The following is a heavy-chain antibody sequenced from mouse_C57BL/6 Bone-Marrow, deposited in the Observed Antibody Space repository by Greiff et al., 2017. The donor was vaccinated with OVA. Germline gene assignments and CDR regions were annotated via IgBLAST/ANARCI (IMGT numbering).Heavy chain of an antibody. D-gene: IGHD2-5*01. CDR2: INPNYGTT. Sequence: SGPELVKPGASVKLSCTASGYSFTDYNMNWVKQSNGKSLEWIGVINPNYGTTSYIQKFKGKATLTVDQSSSTAYMQLNILTSEDSAVYYCATSDDSNYLEDMDYWGKGTSATVSS. CDR1: GYSFTDYN. J-gene: IGHJ4*01. CDR3: ATSDDSNYLEDMDY. V-gene: IGHV1-39*01.